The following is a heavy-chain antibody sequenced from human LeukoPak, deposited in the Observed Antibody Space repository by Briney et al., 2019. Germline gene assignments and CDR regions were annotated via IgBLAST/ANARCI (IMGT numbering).Heavy chain of an antibody. J-gene: IGHJ6*02. CDR3: ARSVRFLEWFYGMDV. CDR1: GGTFSSYA. D-gene: IGHD3-3*01. CDR2: IVPIFGTA. Sequence: SVKVSCKASGGTFSSYAISWVRQAPGRGLEWMGGIVPIFGTANYAQKFQGRVTITADESTSTAYMEPSSLRSEDTAVYYCARSVRFLEWFYGMDVWGQGTTVTVSS. V-gene: IGHV1-69*13.